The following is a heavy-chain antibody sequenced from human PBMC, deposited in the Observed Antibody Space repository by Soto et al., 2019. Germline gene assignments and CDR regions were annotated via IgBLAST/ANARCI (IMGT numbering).Heavy chain of an antibody. V-gene: IGHV2-5*02. CDR2: IYWDDDK. Sequence: QITLKESGPPLVKPTQTLTLTCTFSGFSLSTSGVGVGWIRQPPGKALEWLALIYWDDDKRYSPSLKSRLTITKDTSKNQVVLTMTNMDPVDTATYYCHTVTTKAGGDVFDYWGQGTLVTVSS. CDR1: GFSLSTSGVG. D-gene: IGHD4-17*01. CDR3: HTVTTKAGGDVFDY. J-gene: IGHJ4*02.